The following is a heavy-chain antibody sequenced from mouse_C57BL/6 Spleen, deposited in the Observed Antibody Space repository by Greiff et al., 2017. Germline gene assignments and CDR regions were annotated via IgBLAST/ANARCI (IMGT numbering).Heavy chain of an antibody. CDR3: ARDDYDEKGYFGY. V-gene: IGHV1-59*01. J-gene: IGHJ2*01. D-gene: IGHD2-4*01. CDR1: GYTFTSYW. Sequence: QVQLQQPGAELVRPGTSVKLSCKASGYTFTSYWMHWVKQRPGQGLEWIGVIDPSDSYTNYNQKFKGKATLTVDTSSSPAYMQLSSLTAEDSAVYYCARDDYDEKGYFGYWGQGTTLTVSS. CDR2: IDPSDSYT.